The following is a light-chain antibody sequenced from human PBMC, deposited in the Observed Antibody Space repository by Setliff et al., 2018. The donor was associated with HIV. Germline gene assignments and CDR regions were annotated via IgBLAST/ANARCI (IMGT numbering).Light chain of an antibody. J-gene: IGLJ1*01. CDR1: SSDIGGYNY. Sequence: QSALPQPASVSGSPGQSITISCSGTSSDIGGYNYVSWYQQHSGKVPKLMIFDVSNRPSGVSNRFSGSKSGNTASLTISGLQAEDEADYYCSAYTSSGSLGVFGTGTKVTVL. CDR2: DVS. V-gene: IGLV2-14*03. CDR3: SAYTSSGSLGV.